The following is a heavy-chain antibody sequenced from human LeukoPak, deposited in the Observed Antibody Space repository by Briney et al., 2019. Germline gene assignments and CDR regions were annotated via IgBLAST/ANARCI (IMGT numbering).Heavy chain of an antibody. Sequence: GSLRLSCAASGFTFSTYWMHWVRQPPGKGLVWIGSFHDSGKTYYKSSLQSRVTISVDTSKKQVSLRLSSVTAADTAVYYCARDWLGGSTGWYHDAFDVWGQGTVVAVSS. CDR3: ARDWLGGSTGWYHDAFDV. V-gene: IGHV4-39*07. CDR1: GFTFSTYW. D-gene: IGHD6-19*01. CDR2: FHDSGKT. J-gene: IGHJ3*01.